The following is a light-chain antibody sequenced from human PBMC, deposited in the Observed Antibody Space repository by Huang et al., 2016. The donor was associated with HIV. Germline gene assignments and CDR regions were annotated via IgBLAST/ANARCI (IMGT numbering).Light chain of an antibody. CDR3: QQYYSSPQT. J-gene: IGKJ1*01. CDR2: GAS. CDR1: QSVYSSSTSKDY. V-gene: IGKV4-1*01. Sequence: DIIMTQSPVSLAVSLGERATLNCRSSQSVYSSSTSKDYMAWFQQKPGQPPRLLLFGASTREAGVPDRFIGSGSGTHFTLTIAYLEAEDAAIYYCQQYYSSPQTFGQGTRVEVK.